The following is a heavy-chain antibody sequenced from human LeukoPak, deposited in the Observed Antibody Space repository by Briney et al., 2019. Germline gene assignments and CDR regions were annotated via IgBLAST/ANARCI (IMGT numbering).Heavy chain of an antibody. V-gene: IGHV3-30*18. CDR1: GFGISTSW. D-gene: IGHD4-17*01. CDR3: AKEGTDYGDYDYFDY. CDR2: ISYDGSNK. J-gene: IGHJ4*02. Sequence: PGGSLRLSCVVSGFGISTSWMTWVRQAPGKGLEWVAVISYDGSNKYYADSVKGRFTISRDNSKNTLYLQMNSLRAEDTAVYYCAKEGTDYGDYDYFDYWGQGTLVTVSS.